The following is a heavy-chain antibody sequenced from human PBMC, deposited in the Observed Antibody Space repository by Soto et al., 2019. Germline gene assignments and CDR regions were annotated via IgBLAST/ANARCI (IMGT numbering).Heavy chain of an antibody. CDR1: GGTFSSHG. D-gene: IGHD1-26*01. J-gene: IGHJ4*02. CDR3: ASKRSAQYFDF. CDR2: IIPTFGTP. Sequence: QVQLVQSGTVVQRRGSSVKVSCQASGGTFSSHGMAWVRQAPGQGLEWMGGIIPTFGTPTYAPKFQGRVTISADKSTNTAYMELSSLRSEDTGVYYCASKRSAQYFDFCGQGTLITVSS. V-gene: IGHV1-69*06.